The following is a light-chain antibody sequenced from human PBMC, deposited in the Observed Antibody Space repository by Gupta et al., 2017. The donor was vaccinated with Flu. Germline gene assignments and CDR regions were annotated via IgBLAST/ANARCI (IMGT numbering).Light chain of an antibody. Sequence: QSALTQPASLSGSPGQSSTISCTGTSSDVGGYNYVSWYQQHPGKAPKLMIYEVSNRPSGVSNRFSGSKSSNTASLTISGRQAEDEDDYYGRSYTSSSTWVFGGGTKLTVL. V-gene: IGLV2-14*01. CDR1: SSDVGGYNY. CDR3: RSYTSSSTWV. J-gene: IGLJ3*02. CDR2: EVS.